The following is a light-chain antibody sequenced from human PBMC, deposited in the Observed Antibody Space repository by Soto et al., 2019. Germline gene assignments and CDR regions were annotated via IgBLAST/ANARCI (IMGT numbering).Light chain of an antibody. CDR1: QSISNY. CDR3: LQKYFYPFT. V-gene: IGKV1-6*01. J-gene: IGKJ3*01. Sequence: IQMTQSPCSLSASVGDRVTITCRASQSISNYLNWYQQKPGKAPKLLIYAASTLQSGVPARFSGSGSGTDFTLTISSLQPEDFATYYCLQKYFYPFTFGPGTKVDIK. CDR2: AAS.